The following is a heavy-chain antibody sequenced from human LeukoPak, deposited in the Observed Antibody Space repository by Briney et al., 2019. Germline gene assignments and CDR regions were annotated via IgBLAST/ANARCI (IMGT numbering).Heavy chain of an antibody. CDR2: IYTSGST. CDR1: GGSISSHY. CDR3: ARDRTYDSSGYHNWFDP. J-gene: IGHJ5*02. D-gene: IGHD3-22*01. Sequence: SETLSLTCTVSGGSISSHYWSWIRQPAGKGLEWIGRIYTSGSTNYNPSLKSRVTMSVDTSKNQFSLKLSSVTAADTAVYYCARDRTYDSSGYHNWFDPWGQGTLVTVSS. V-gene: IGHV4-4*07.